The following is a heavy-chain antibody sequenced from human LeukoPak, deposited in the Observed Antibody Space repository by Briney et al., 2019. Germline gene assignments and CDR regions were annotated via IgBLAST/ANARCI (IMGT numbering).Heavy chain of an antibody. J-gene: IGHJ4*02. CDR3: ARAEAPLWFGEFQGGYFDY. CDR1: GDSISSGDYY. D-gene: IGHD3-10*01. CDR2: IYYSGST. V-gene: IGHV4-30-4*01. Sequence: SQTLSLTCTVSGDSISSGDYYWSWIRQPPGKGLEWIGYIYYSGSTYYNPSLKSRVTISVDTSKNQFSLKLSSVTAADTAVYYCARAEAPLWFGEFQGGYFDYWGQGTLVTVSS.